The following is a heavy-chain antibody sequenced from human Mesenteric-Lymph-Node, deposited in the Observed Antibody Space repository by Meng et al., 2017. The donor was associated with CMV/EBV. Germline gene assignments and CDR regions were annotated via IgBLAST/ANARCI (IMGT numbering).Heavy chain of an antibody. CDR3: ARDDGCSSTSCYAFDI. Sequence: ASVKVSCKASGYTFTGYYMHWVRQAPGQGLEWMGWINPNSGGTNYAQKFQGRVTMTRDTSISTAYMELSRLRSDDTAVYYCARDDGCSSTSCYAFDIWGQGTMVTVSS. CDR2: INPNSGGT. V-gene: IGHV1-2*02. D-gene: IGHD2-2*01. J-gene: IGHJ3*02. CDR1: GYTFTGYY.